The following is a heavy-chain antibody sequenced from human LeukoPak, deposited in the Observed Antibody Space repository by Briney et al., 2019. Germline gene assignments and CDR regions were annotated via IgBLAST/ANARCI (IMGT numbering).Heavy chain of an antibody. CDR3: VRDETLWTLDW. V-gene: IGHV3-74*03. CDR1: GFTFSGHW. D-gene: IGHD1-1*01. Sequence: GGSLRLSCIASGFTFSGHWIHWVRQAPGMGLVWVSRINEDGSDSMYAESVKGRFTISRDNTKNTVYLQMNSLRAEDTAVYYCVRDETLWTLDWWGQGTLVSVSS. CDR2: INEDGSDS. J-gene: IGHJ4*02.